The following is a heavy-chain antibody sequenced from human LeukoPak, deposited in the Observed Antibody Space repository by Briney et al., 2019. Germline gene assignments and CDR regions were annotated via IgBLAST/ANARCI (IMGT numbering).Heavy chain of an antibody. J-gene: IGHJ5*02. Sequence: SETLSLTCAVYGGSFSGYYWSWIRQPPGKGLEWIGEINHSGSTNYNPSLKSRVAISVDTSKNQFSLKLSSVTAAGTAVYYCARVWYDYVWGSYRFNWFDPWGQGTLVTVSS. CDR3: ARVWYDYVWGSYRFNWFDP. CDR2: INHSGST. V-gene: IGHV4-34*01. CDR1: GGSFSGYY. D-gene: IGHD3-16*02.